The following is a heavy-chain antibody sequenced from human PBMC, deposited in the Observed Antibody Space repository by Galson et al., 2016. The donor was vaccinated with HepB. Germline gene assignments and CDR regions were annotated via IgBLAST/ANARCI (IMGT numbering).Heavy chain of an antibody. CDR1: GFRFKSHG. V-gene: IGHV3-30*02. CDR2: IHYDGSRE. J-gene: IGHJ4*02. D-gene: IGHD3-10*02. CDR3: AKRHEYCPPVGCSVDY. Sequence: SLRLSCAASGFRFKSHGFIWVRQAPGKGLEWVAGIHYDGSREYYPDSTKGRFTISRDSANNMLFLQMSSLRDDDTAVYYCAKRHEYCPPVGCSVDYWGQGTLVSVSS.